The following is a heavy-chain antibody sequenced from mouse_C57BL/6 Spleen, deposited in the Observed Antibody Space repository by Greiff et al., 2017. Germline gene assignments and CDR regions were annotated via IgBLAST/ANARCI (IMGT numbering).Heavy chain of an antibody. J-gene: IGHJ2*01. Sequence: QVQLQQPGAELVMPGASVKLSCKASGYTFTSYWMHWVKQRPGQGLEWIGEIDPSDSYTNYNQKFKGKSTLTVDKSSSTAYMQLSSLTSEDSAVYYCAMTAQDYCDYWGQGTTLTVSS. CDR2: IDPSDSYT. CDR3: AMTAQDYCDY. D-gene: IGHD3-2*02. CDR1: GYTFTSYW. V-gene: IGHV1-69*01.